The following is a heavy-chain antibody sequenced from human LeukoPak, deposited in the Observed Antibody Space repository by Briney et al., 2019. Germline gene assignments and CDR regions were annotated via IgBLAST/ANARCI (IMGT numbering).Heavy chain of an antibody. Sequence: ASVKVSCKASGYTFTGYYMHWVRQAPGQGLEWMGRINANSGGTNYAQKLQGRVTMTTDTSTSTAYMELRSLRSDDTAVYYCARDSPIAASPFDYWGQGTLVTVSS. CDR1: GYTFTGYY. D-gene: IGHD6-13*01. J-gene: IGHJ4*02. CDR3: ARDSPIAASPFDY. CDR2: INANSGGT. V-gene: IGHV1-2*06.